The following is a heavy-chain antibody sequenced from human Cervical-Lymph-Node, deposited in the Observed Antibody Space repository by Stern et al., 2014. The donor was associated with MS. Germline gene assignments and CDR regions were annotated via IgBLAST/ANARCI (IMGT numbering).Heavy chain of an antibody. D-gene: IGHD1-26*01. Sequence: NLQGRVTMTTDTSTSTAFMELMSLRSDDTAVYYCARDDEWELRSFDYWGQGTLVTVSS. CDR3: ARDDEWELRSFDY. J-gene: IGHJ4*02. V-gene: IGHV1-18*01.